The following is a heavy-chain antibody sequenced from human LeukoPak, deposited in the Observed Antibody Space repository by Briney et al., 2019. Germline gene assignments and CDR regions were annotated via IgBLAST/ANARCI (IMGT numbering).Heavy chain of an antibody. Sequence: SETLSLTCTVSGDFISGGIYYWGWIRQPPGKGLEWIGGIYYSGTTYYNPSLKSRVTISVDTSKSQFSLKLTSLTAADTAFYYCARHNRDYYGSGSYWYFDHWGQGALVAVSS. CDR3: ARHNRDYYGSGSYWYFDH. V-gene: IGHV4-39*01. J-gene: IGHJ4*02. D-gene: IGHD3-10*01. CDR1: GDFISGGIYY. CDR2: IYYSGTT.